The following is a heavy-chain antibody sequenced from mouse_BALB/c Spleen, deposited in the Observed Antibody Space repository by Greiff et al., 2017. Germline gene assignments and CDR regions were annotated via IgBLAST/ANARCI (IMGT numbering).Heavy chain of an antibody. V-gene: IGHV2-2*02. J-gene: IGHJ1*01. Sequence: QVQLKESGPGLVQPSQSLSITCTVSGFSLTSYGVHWVHQSPGKGLEWLGVIWSGGSTDYNAAFISRLSISKDNSKSQVFFKMNSLQANDTAIYYCARNRYDGYFDVWGAGTTVTVSS. CDR2: IWSGGST. D-gene: IGHD2-14*01. CDR1: GFSLTSYG. CDR3: ARNRYDGYFDV.